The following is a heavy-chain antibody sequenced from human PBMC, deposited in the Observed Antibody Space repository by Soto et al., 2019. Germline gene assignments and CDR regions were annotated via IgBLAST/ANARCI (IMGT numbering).Heavy chain of an antibody. CDR1: GFTFSSYA. CDR2: ISGSGGST. CDR3: AKDVGFSWGFAEINPAYYFDY. Sequence: GGSLRLSCAASGFTFSSYAMSWVRQAPGKGLEWVSAISGSGGSTYYADSVKGRFTISRDNSKNTLYLQMNSLRAEDTAVYYCAKDVGFSWGFAEINPAYYFDYWGQGTLVTVSS. J-gene: IGHJ4*02. V-gene: IGHV3-23*01. D-gene: IGHD7-27*01.